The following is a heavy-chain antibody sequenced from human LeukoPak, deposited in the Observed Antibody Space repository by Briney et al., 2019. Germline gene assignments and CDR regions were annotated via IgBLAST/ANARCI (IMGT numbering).Heavy chain of an antibody. D-gene: IGHD2-8*01. V-gene: IGHV3-15*01. J-gene: IGHJ2*01. Sequence: PGGSLRLSCAASGFTFSNAWMSWVRQAPGKGLEWVGRIKSKTDGGTTDYAAPVKGRFTISRDDSKNTLYLQMNSLRAEDTAVYYCARDSVTVLTPDNWYFDLWGRGTLVTVSS. CDR1: GFTFSNAW. CDR2: IKSKTDGGTT. CDR3: ARDSVTVLTPDNWYFDL.